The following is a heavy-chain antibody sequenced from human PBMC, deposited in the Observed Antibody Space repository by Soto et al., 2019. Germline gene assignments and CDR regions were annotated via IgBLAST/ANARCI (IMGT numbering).Heavy chain of an antibody. J-gene: IGHJ4*02. V-gene: IGHV4-31*03. CDR2: IYYSGST. CDR1: GGSISSGGYY. Sequence: PSETLSLTCTVSGGSISSGGYYWSWIRQHPGKGLEWIGYIYYSGSTYYNPSLKSRVTISVDTSKNQFSLKLSSVTAADTAVYYCASLIVVVPAASGHPKNSRGIVVGRYFDYWGQGTLVTVSS. CDR3: ASLIVVVPAASGHPKNSRGIVVGRYFDY. D-gene: IGHD2-2*01.